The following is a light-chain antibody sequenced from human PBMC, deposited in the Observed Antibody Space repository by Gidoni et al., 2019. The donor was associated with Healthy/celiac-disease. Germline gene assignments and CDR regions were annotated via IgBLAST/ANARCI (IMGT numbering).Light chain of an antibody. Sequence: EIVMTQSPATLSVSPGDRATLSCRASQSVSSNLAWYQQKPGQAPRLLIYGASTRATGIPARFSGSGSGTEFTLTISSLQSEDFAVYYCQQYNNWPGAFXXXTRLEIK. CDR3: QQYNNWPGA. V-gene: IGKV3-15*01. J-gene: IGKJ5*01. CDR1: QSVSSN. CDR2: GAS.